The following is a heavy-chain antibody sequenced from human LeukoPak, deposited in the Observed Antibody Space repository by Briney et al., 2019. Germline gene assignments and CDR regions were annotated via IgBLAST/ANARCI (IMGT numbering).Heavy chain of an antibody. V-gene: IGHV3-7*01. J-gene: IGHJ4*02. CDR2: IKQDGSEK. CDR1: EFTFNIYW. CDR3: ARVQFLERSQYYFDY. Sequence: GGSLRLSCAASEFTFNIYWMSWVRQAPGKGLEWVANIKQDGSEKYYVNSVEGRFTISRDNAKNSLYLQMNSLRAEDTAVYYCARVQFLERSQYYFDYWGQGTLVTVSS. D-gene: IGHD3-3*01.